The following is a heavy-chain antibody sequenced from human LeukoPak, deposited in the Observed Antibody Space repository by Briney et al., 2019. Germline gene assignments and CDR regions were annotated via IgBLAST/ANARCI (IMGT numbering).Heavy chain of an antibody. J-gene: IGHJ4*02. CDR2: IKGDGSQK. D-gene: IGHD2-2*01. Sequence: GGSLRLSCAASGFTFSVSWMSWVRQAPGKGLEWVANIKGDGSQKYYVDSVEGRFTISRDNVKRLLYLQMNSLRAEDTAVYYCVSRVVPGLRWGQGTLVTVSS. V-gene: IGHV3-7*01. CDR3: VSRVVPGLR. CDR1: GFTFSVSW.